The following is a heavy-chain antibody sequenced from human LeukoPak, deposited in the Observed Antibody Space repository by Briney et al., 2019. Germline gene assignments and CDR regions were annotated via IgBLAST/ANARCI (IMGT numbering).Heavy chain of an antibody. CDR2: FDPEDGET. CDR3: ATAFFLRDYVWGSYRYTFDY. D-gene: IGHD3-16*02. CDR1: GYTLTELS. Sequence: ASVKLSCKVSGYTLTELSMHWVRQAPGKGLEWMGGFDPEDGETIYAQKFQGRVTMTEDTSTDTAYMELSSLRSEDTAVYYCATAFFLRDYVWGSYRYTFDYWGQGTRVTVSS. J-gene: IGHJ4*02. V-gene: IGHV1-24*01.